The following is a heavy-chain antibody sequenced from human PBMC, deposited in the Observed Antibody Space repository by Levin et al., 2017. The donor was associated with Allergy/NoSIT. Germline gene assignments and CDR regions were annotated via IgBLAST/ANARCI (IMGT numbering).Heavy chain of an antibody. CDR3: ARHAPGDYDSSGYYYATAYYFDY. V-gene: IGHV4-4*07. D-gene: IGHD3-22*01. Sequence: SETLSLTCTVSGGSISSYYWSWIRQPAGKGLEWIGRIYTSGSTNYNPSLKSRVTMSVDTSKNQFSLKLSSVTAADTAVYYCARHAPGDYDSSGYYYATAYYFDYWGQGTLVTVSS. CDR1: GGSISSYY. J-gene: IGHJ4*02. CDR2: IYTSGST.